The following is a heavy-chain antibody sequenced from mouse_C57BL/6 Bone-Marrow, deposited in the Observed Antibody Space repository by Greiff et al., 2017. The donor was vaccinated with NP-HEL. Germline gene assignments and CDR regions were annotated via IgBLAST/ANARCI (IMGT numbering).Heavy chain of an antibody. CDR2: ISSGVSYT. J-gene: IGHJ4*01. V-gene: IGHV5-6*02. CDR1: GFTFSSYG. Sequence: EVKLVESGGDLVKPGGSLKLSCAASGFTFSSYGMSWVRQTPDKRLEWVATISSGVSYTYYPDSVKGRFTISRDNAKNTLYLQMSSLKSEDTAMYYCARRGYYAMDYWGQGTSVTVSS. CDR3: ARRGYYAMDY.